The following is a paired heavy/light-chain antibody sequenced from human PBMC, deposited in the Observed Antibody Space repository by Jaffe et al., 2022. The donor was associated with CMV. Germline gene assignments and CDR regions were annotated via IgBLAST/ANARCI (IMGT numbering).Heavy chain of an antibody. V-gene: IGHV3-9*01. D-gene: IGHD3-10*01. Sequence: EVQLVESGGGLVQPGRSLRLSCAASGFTFDDHAMHWVRQAPGKGLEWVSGINYNSDKIWYADSVKGRFTISRDNARNSLYLQMSSLRPEDTALYYCAKDHLGVRGSPLYHYDMDIWGQGTTVTVSS. CDR2: INYNSDKI. CDR3: AKDHLGVRGSPLYHYDMDI. J-gene: IGHJ6*02. CDR1: GFTFDDHA.
Light chain of an antibody. V-gene: IGLV1-40*01. Sequence: QSVLTQPPSVSGAPGQRITISCTGSRSNIGAHYDVHWYQHLPGRAPKLLIYGNTNRPSGVPDRFSGSKSGTSASLAITGLQAEDEADYYCQSYDSSLMSILFGGGTRLTVL. CDR2: GNT. J-gene: IGLJ2*01. CDR1: RSNIGAHYD. CDR3: QSYDSSLMSIL.